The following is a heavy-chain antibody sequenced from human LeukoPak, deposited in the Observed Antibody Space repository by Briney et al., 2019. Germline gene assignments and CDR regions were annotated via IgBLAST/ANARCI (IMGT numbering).Heavy chain of an antibody. V-gene: IGHV4-59*12. D-gene: IGHD3-22*01. CDR2: IYYSGST. CDR1: GGSISSYY. J-gene: IGHJ4*02. Sequence: SETLSLTCTVSGGSISSYYWSWIRQPPGKGLEWIGYIYYSGSTNYNPSLKSRVTISVDTSKNQFSLKLSSVTAADTAVYYCARGAYYYDSSGFYYPDYWGQGTLVTVSS. CDR3: ARGAYYYDSSGFYYPDY.